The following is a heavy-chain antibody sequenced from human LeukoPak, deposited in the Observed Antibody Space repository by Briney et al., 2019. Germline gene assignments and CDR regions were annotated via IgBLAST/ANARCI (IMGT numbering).Heavy chain of an antibody. D-gene: IGHD3-10*01. CDR2: ISYDGSNK. V-gene: IGHV3-30-3*01. Sequence: RGGCLSLAYAPSGSTVSRHGTHWVRQAPGKGLEWVAVISYDGSNKYYADSVKGRFTISRDNSKNTLYLQMNSLRAEDTAVYYCARDNEMVRGFVITNVDYEDQGTRITVSA. CDR1: GSTVSRHG. CDR3: ARDNEMVRGFVITNVDY. J-gene: IGHJ4*02.